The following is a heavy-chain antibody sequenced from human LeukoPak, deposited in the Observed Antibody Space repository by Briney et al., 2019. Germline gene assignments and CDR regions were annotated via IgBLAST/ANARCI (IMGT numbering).Heavy chain of an antibody. CDR3: AREVYYYDSSGFYYSGGFGY. J-gene: IGHJ4*02. D-gene: IGHD3-22*01. Sequence: GGSLRLSCAASGFIFSSYEINWVRQAPGKGLEWVSYISSGSTTIYYADSVKGRFTISRDNAKNSLYLQMNSLRAEDTAVYYCAREVYYYDSSGFYYSGGFGYWGQGTLLTVSS. V-gene: IGHV3-48*03. CDR2: ISSGSTTI. CDR1: GFIFSSYE.